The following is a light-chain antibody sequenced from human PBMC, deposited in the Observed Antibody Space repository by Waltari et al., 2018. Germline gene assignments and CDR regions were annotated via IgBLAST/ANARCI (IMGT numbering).Light chain of an antibody. Sequence: QSALTQPASVSGSPGQSITISCTGTSSDVGKYNLVSWYQQPPGKAPKVMIYEVSKRPSGVSHPFSCSKSGNTASLTISGLQAEDEADYYCCSYVRSTWVFGGGTKLTVL. J-gene: IGLJ3*02. CDR2: EVS. CDR1: SSDVGKYNL. CDR3: CSYVRSTWV. V-gene: IGLV2-23*02.